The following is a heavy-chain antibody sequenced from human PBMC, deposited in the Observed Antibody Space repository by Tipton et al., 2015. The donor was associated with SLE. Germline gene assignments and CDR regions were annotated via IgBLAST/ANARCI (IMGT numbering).Heavy chain of an antibody. V-gene: IGHV4-61*09. D-gene: IGHD3-9*01. CDR1: GGSISSGSYY. CDR2: IYTSGST. Sequence: TLSLTCTVSGGSISSGSYYWSWIRQPAGKGLEWIGHIYTSGSTNYNPSLKSRVTISVDTSKNQFSLKLSSVTAADTAVYYCARKGSRLTGYWYFDLWGRGTLVTVSS. CDR3: ARKGSRLTGYWYFDL. J-gene: IGHJ2*01.